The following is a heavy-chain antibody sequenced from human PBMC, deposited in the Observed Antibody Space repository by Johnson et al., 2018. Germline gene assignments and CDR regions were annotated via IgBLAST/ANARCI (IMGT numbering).Heavy chain of an antibody. Sequence: QVQLVQSGAGVKKPGFSVKVSCHASGGTFSSYAISWVRQAPGQGLEWLGGIIPIFGTANYAQKFQGRVTIAADESTSTAYMKLSSLRTEDTGVYYCAGDTGATSPAFDIWGQGTMVTVSS. CDR1: GGTFSSYA. CDR3: AGDTGATSPAFDI. J-gene: IGHJ3*02. D-gene: IGHD1-26*01. V-gene: IGHV1-69*12. CDR2: IIPIFGTA.